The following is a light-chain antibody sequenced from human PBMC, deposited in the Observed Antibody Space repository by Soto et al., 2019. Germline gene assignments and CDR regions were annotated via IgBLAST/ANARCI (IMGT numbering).Light chain of an antibody. CDR1: QSVVNDY. J-gene: IGKJ4*01. CDR2: GAS. Sequence: ETVLTQSPGTLSLSPGERATLSCRASQSVVNDYLAWYQHKHGQAPRLLIYGASSRATSIPDRFSGSGSGTDFTLTISRLEPEDFVVYYCHQYGTSPFTFGGGTKVEIK. CDR3: HQYGTSPFT. V-gene: IGKV3-20*01.